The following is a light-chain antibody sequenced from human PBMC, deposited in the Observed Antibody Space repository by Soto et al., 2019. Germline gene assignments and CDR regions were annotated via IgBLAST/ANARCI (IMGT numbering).Light chain of an antibody. Sequence: QSALTQPASVSGSPGQSITISCTGTNSDLGSYDLVSWYQQHPGKAPKLMIYEVSKRPSGLSNRFSGSKSGNTASLTISGLQAEDGADYYCCSYAGTSALVFGGGTKVTVL. J-gene: IGLJ2*01. V-gene: IGLV2-23*02. CDR2: EVS. CDR1: NSDLGSYDL. CDR3: CSYAGTSALV.